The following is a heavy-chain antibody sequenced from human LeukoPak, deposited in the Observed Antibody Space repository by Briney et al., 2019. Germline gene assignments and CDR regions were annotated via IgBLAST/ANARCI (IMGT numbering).Heavy chain of an antibody. V-gene: IGHV4-59*01. CDR2: IYYSGST. J-gene: IGHJ4*02. CDR3: ASSYYYDSSDYYSYYFDY. Sequence: SETLSLTCTVSGGSISSYYWSWIRQPPGKGLEWIGYIYYSGSTNYNPSLKSRVSISVDTSKNQFSLKLSSVTAADTAVYYCASSYYYDSSDYYSYYFDYWGQGTLVTVSS. CDR1: GGSISSYY. D-gene: IGHD3-22*01.